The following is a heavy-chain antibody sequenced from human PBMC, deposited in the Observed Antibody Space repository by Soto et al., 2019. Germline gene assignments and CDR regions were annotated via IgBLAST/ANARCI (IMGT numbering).Heavy chain of an antibody. Sequence: ASVKVSCKASGYTFTSYGISWVRQAPGQGLEWMGWISAYNGNTNYAQKLQGRVTMTTDTSTSTAYMELRSLRSDDTAVYYCARLGGGHYYDSSGYHWGQGTLVTVSS. V-gene: IGHV1-18*01. CDR2: ISAYNGNT. J-gene: IGHJ4*02. CDR1: GYTFTSYG. D-gene: IGHD3-22*01. CDR3: ARLGGGHYYDSSGYH.